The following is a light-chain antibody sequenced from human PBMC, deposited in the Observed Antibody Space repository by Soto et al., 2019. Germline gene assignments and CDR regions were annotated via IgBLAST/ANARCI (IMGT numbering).Light chain of an antibody. Sequence: ETVLTQSPATLSLSPGERAILSCRASQSVSTYLAWYQQKPGQAPRLLISDASNRATGIPDRFSGSGSGTDFTLTISSLEPEDCAVYYCQQRSSWPLTFGGGTKVEIK. V-gene: IGKV3-11*01. J-gene: IGKJ4*01. CDR3: QQRSSWPLT. CDR1: QSVSTY. CDR2: DAS.